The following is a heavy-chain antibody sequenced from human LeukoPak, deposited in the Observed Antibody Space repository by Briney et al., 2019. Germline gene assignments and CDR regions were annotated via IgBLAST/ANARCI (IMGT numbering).Heavy chain of an antibody. J-gene: IGHJ4*02. CDR1: GYTSTSYY. Sequence: ASVKVSCKASGYTSTSYYMHWVRQAPGQGLEWMGIINPSGGSTSYAQKFQGRVTMTRDTSTSTVYMELSSLRSEDTAVYYCARGPPQLRYYGFWSGYGLDYWGQGTLVTVSS. CDR3: ARGPPQLRYYGFWSGYGLDY. V-gene: IGHV1-46*01. D-gene: IGHD3-3*01. CDR2: INPSGGST.